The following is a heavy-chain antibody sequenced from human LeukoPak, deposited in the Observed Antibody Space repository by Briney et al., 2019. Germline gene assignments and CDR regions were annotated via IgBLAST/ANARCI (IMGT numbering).Heavy chain of an antibody. CDR3: AREGVGYDSSGYSDY. CDR1: GFTFSSYW. J-gene: IGHJ4*02. Sequence: GSLRLSCAASGFTFSSYWMSWVRQAPGKGLEWVANIKQDGSEKYYVDSVKGRFTISGDNAKNSLYLQMNSLRAEDTAVYYCAREGVGYDSSGYSDYWGQGTLVTVSS. D-gene: IGHD3-22*01. CDR2: IKQDGSEK. V-gene: IGHV3-7*01.